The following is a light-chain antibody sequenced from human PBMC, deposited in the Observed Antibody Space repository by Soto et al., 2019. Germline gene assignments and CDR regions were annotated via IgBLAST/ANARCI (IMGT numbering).Light chain of an antibody. CDR1: SSDVGGYNY. CDR2: DVN. Sequence: QSALTQPASVSGSPGQSITMSCTGTSSDVGGYNYVSWYQQHPGKAPKLMIFDVNNRPSGISNRFSGSKSGNTASLTISGLQAEDEADYYCSSYTSSSTLGVFGTGTKVTVL. V-gene: IGLV2-14*01. J-gene: IGLJ1*01. CDR3: SSYTSSSTLGV.